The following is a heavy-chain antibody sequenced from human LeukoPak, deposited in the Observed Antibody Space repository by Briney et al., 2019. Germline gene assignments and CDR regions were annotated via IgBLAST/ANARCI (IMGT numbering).Heavy chain of an antibody. D-gene: IGHD3-3*01. CDR3: ARANFGVVNWYFDL. Sequence: SETLSLTCTVSDGSISNYFWSWIRQPPGKGLEWIGYIYDSGSTDYNPSLKSRVTMSVDTSKNQFSLKLSSVTAADTAVYYCARANFGVVNWYFDLWGRGTLVTVSS. V-gene: IGHV4-59*12. CDR2: IYDSGST. J-gene: IGHJ2*01. CDR1: DGSISNYF.